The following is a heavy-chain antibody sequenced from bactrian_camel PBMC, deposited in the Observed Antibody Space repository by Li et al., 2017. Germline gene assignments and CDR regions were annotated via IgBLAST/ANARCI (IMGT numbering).Heavy chain of an antibody. CDR2: VDSDGIT. V-gene: IGHV3S53*01. D-gene: IGHD2*01. Sequence: HVQLVESGGGSVQAGGSLTLSCVYSGSTTSTNTMGWFRQAPGKEREGVAAVDSDGITAYADSVKGRFTVSRDSAKNTVYLQMNSLKPEDTAMYYCAAGDRYRGNACNTEAQSYRYWGQGTQVTVS. CDR1: GSTTSTNT. CDR3: AAGDRYRGNACNTEAQSYRY. J-gene: IGHJ4*01.